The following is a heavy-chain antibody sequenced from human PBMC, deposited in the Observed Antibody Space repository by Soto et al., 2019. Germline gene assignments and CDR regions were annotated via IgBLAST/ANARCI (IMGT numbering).Heavy chain of an antibody. CDR3: ASFDILTGYSDY. CDR2: ISDSGGS. D-gene: IGHD3-9*01. CDR1: GGSISSYY. V-gene: IGHV4-59*01. Sequence: QVQLQESGPGLVKPSETLSLTCTVSGGSISSYYWSWIRQPPGKGLDWIGYISDSGGSNYNPSLRTRVTMLVDTSKNQFSLKLSSVTAADTAVYYCASFDILTGYSDYWGQGTLVTVSS. J-gene: IGHJ4*02.